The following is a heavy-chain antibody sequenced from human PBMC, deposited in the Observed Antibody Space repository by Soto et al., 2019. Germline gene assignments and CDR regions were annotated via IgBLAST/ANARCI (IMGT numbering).Heavy chain of an antibody. CDR2: IHHSGST. CDR3: PTVPKYRSSWYKRGYYYGMDV. CDR1: SGSFSGYY. J-gene: IGHJ6*02. D-gene: IGHD6-13*01. V-gene: IGHV4-34*01. Sequence: SQTLSLTCAVYSGSFSGYYWSWIRQPPGKGLEWIGEIHHSGSTTNNPSLKRRVTLSVATSTNQFSLKLSSVTAADPAVFYLPTVPKYRSSWYKRGYYYGMDVWGQGTTVTVSS.